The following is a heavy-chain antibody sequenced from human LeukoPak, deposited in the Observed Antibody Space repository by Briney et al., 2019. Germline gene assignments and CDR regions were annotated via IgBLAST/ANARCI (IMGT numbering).Heavy chain of an antibody. CDR1: GGSISSGSYY. CDR2: IYTSGST. CDR3: ARDATIFGQGY. J-gene: IGHJ4*02. Sequence: SETLSLTCTVSGGSISSGSYYWSWIRQPAGKGLEWIGRIYTSGSTHYNPSLKSRVTISVDTSKNQFSLKLRSVTAADTAVYYCARDATIFGQGYWGQGTLVTVSS. V-gene: IGHV4-61*02. D-gene: IGHD3-3*01.